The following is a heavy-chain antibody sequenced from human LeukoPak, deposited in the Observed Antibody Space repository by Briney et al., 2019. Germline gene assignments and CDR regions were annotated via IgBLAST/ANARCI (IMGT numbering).Heavy chain of an antibody. Sequence: AGGSLRLSCAASGLTFSSYWMSWVRQAPGKGPEWVANIKPDGSGKYYVDSVKGRFTIFRDNAENSLFLHMNSLRAEDTAVYYCARCAVAAAGDYWGRGTLVTVSS. CDR2: IKPDGSGK. D-gene: IGHD6-13*01. CDR3: ARCAVAAAGDY. J-gene: IGHJ4*02. CDR1: GLTFSSYW. V-gene: IGHV3-7*01.